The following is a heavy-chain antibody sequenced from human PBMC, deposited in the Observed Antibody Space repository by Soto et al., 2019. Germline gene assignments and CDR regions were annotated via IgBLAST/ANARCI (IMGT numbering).Heavy chain of an antibody. CDR1: GFTFSSYA. CDR2: ISGSGGST. Sequence: EVQLLESGGGLVQPGGSLRLSCAASGFTFSSYAMSWVRQAPGKGLEWVSAISGSGGSTYYADSVKGRFTTSRDNSKNTLYLQMNSLRAEDTAVYYCARSYSSSWYRGTVHYFDYWGQGTLVTVSS. J-gene: IGHJ4*02. D-gene: IGHD6-13*01. CDR3: ARSYSSSWYRGTVHYFDY. V-gene: IGHV3-23*01.